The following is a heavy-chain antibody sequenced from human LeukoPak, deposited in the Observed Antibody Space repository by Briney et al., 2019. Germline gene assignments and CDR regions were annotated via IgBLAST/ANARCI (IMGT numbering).Heavy chain of an antibody. CDR3: ARDQYSRSSGWFDP. Sequence: GGSLRLSCAASGFKSDDYAMHWVRQAPGKGLEWVSTISWNSNIIGYADSVKGRFTISRDNAKNSLYLLMNSLRPEDMAFYYCARDQYSRSSGWFDPWGQGILVTVSS. CDR2: ISWNSNII. J-gene: IGHJ5*02. CDR1: GFKSDDYA. V-gene: IGHV3-9*02. D-gene: IGHD6-6*01.